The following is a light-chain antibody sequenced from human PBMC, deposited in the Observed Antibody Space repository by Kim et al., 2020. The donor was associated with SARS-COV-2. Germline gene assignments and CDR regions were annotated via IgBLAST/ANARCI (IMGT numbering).Light chain of an antibody. Sequence: KTVTVSGTSSSGSIASNYVQWYQQRPGSAPTTVIYEDNQRPSGVPDRFSGSIDSSSNSASLTISGLKTEDEADYYCQSYDSSNVVFGGGTQLTVL. J-gene: IGLJ2*01. CDR1: SGSIASNY. V-gene: IGLV6-57*02. CDR2: EDN. CDR3: QSYDSSNVV.